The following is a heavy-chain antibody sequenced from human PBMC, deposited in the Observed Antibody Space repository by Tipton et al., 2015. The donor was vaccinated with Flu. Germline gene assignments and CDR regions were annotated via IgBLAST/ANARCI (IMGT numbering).Heavy chain of an antibody. CDR3: ARGIYISSSWYVGRGDPNKNDY. CDR2: NYHTGST. J-gene: IGHJ4*02. Sequence: TLSLTCIVSGYSISSGYYWGWIRQPPGKGLEWIGSNYHTGSTYYNPSLKSRVTITVDTSKNQFSLKLSSVTAADTAVYYCARGIYISSSWYVGRGDPNKNDYWGQGTLVTVSS. CDR1: GYSISSGYY. D-gene: IGHD6-13*01. V-gene: IGHV4-38-2*02.